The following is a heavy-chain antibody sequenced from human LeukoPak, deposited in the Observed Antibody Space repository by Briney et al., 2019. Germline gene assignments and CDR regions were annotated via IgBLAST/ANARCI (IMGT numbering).Heavy chain of an antibody. J-gene: IGHJ4*02. CDR2: IYYSGSI. Sequence: KPSETLSLTCTVSGGSISSSSYYWGWIRQPPGKGLEWIGSIYYSGSIYYNPSLKSRVTISVDTSKNQFSLKLSSVTAADTAVYYCARTTPSPLRQWLVPGVFDYWGQGTLVTVSS. CDR3: ARTTPSPLRQWLVPGVFDY. V-gene: IGHV4-39*01. CDR1: GGSISSSSYY. D-gene: IGHD6-19*01.